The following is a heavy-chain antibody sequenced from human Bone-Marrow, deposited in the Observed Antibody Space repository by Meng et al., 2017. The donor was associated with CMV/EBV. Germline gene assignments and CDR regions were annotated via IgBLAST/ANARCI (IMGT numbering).Heavy chain of an antibody. CDR2: IYSGGSST. V-gene: IGHV3-23*03. Sequence: GESLKISCAASGFTFSSYAMSWVRQAPGKGLEWVSVIYSGGSSTYYADSVKGRFTISRDNSKNTLYLQMNSLRAEDTAVYYCARVLQLVGDAFDIWGQGTMVTVSS. D-gene: IGHD1-26*01. CDR1: GFTFSSYA. CDR3: ARVLQLVGDAFDI. J-gene: IGHJ3*02.